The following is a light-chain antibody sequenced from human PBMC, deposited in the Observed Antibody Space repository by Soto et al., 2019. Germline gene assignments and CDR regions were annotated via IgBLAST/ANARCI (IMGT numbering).Light chain of an antibody. V-gene: IGKV1-39*01. Sequence: DIQMTQSPSSLSASVGDRVTITCRASQTITTYLNWYQRKPGKAPKHLIYSASTLQSDVQSLFSASRYGPDFTLTTESLQPEDSATYYSQQRHNIPLTFGPGTKLAIK. CDR1: QTITTY. CDR3: QQRHNIPLT. J-gene: IGKJ3*01. CDR2: SAS.